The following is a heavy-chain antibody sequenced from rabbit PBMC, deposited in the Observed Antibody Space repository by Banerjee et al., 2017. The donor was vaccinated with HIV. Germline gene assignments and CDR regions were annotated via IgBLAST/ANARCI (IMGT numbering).Heavy chain of an antibody. CDR2: IYTGDGST. D-gene: IGHD1-1*01. J-gene: IGHJ4*01. CDR1: GFSFSSSYW. V-gene: IGHV1S45*01. Sequence: QEQLEESGGDLVKPEGSLTLICTASGFSFSSSYWMSWVRQAPGKGLEWIGCIYTGDGSTWYASWVNGRFTISSHNAQNTVSLQLNSLTAADTATYFCASASSSGYYGYYFNLWGPGTLVTVS. CDR3: ASASSSGYYGYYFNL.